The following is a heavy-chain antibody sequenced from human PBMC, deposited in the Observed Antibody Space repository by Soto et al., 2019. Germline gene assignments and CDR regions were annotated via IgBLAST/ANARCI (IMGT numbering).Heavy chain of an antibody. D-gene: IGHD4-17*01. J-gene: IGHJ6*02. CDR2: ISAYNGNT. CDR1: GYTFTSYG. V-gene: IGHV1-18*01. CDR3: ARAYGDYPPYYYYYGMDV. Sequence: ASVKASCKASGYTFTSYGISWVRQAPGQGLEWMGWISAYNGNTNYAQKLQGRVTMTTDTSTSTAYMELRSLRSDDTAVYYCARAYGDYPPYYYYYGMDVWGQGTTVTVSS.